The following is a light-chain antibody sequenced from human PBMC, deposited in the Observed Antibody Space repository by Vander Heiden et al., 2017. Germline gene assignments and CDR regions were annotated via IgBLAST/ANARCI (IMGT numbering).Light chain of an antibody. V-gene: IGKV1-5*01. CDR1: KSISSW. CDR3: QQYKSDPWT. CDR2: DAS. J-gene: IGKJ1*01. Sequence: DIQLTQSPSTLSSSVGDRVTIPCRASKSISSWLAWYQQKPGKAPKLLIDDASSLESGVPSRFSGSGSGTECTLTISSLQPDDFATYYCQQYKSDPWTFGQGTKVEIK.